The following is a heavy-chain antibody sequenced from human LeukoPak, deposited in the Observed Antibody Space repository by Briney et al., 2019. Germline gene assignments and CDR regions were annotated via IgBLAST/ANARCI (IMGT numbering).Heavy chain of an antibody. D-gene: IGHD6-19*01. V-gene: IGHV3-53*01. CDR1: GFTVSSNY. Sequence: GGSLRLSCAASGFTVSSNYMSWVRQAPGKGLEWVSVIYSGGSTYYADSVKGRFTISRDNSKNTLYLQMNSLRAEDTAVYYCARVGSGRLTFDYWGQGTLVTVSS. CDR2: IYSGGST. CDR3: ARVGSGRLTFDY. J-gene: IGHJ4*02.